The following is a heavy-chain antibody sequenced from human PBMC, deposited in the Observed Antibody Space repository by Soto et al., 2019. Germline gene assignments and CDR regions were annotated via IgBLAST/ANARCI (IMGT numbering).Heavy chain of an antibody. J-gene: IGHJ4*02. V-gene: IGHV5-51*01. CDR3: ARGPTSSSSDF. Sequence: ASVKVSCRGSGFRFTSYWIAWVRQMSGKGLEWMGIIYPGDSDTRYSPSFQGQVTISADKSISTAYLQWNSLRASDTAMYYCARGPTSSSSDFWGQGTLVTVSS. CDR2: IYPGDSDT. D-gene: IGHD6-6*01. CDR1: GFRFTSYW.